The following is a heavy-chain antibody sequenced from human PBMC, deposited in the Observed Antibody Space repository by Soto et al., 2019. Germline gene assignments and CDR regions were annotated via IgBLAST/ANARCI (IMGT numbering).Heavy chain of an antibody. D-gene: IGHD3-10*01. CDR2: IWYDGSNK. J-gene: IGHJ6*01. CDR1: GFTFSSYG. Sequence: GGSLRLSCAASGFTFSSYGMHWVRQAPGKGLEWVAVIWYDGSNKYYADSVKGRFTISRDNSKNTLYLQMNSLRAEDTAVYYCARHNGGSGSYYSYYYYYGMDVWGQGTTVPVPS. CDR3: ARHNGGSGSYYSYYYYYGMDV. V-gene: IGHV3-33*01.